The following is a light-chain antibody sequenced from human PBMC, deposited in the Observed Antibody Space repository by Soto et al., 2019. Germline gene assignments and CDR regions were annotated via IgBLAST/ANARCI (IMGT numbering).Light chain of an antibody. CDR2: GAS. CDR1: RSVSSSY. Sequence: EIVLTQSPGTLSLSPGERATLSCRASRSVSSSYLAWYQQKPGQAPRLLIYGASSRATGIPDRFSGSGSGTDFTLTISRLEPEDFAVYYCQQYGGTFGQGTKLEIK. J-gene: IGKJ2*01. CDR3: QQYGGT. V-gene: IGKV3-20*01.